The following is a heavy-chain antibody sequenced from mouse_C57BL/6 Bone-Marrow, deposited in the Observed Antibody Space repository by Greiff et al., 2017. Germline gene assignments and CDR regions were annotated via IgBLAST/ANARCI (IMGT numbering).Heavy chain of an antibody. J-gene: IGHJ4*01. Sequence: EVKLVESGGDLVKPGGSLKLSCAASGFTFSSYGMSWVRQTPDKRLEWVATISSGGSYTYYPDSVKGRFTISRDNAKNTLYLQMSSLKSEDTAMYYCARYYYGFYAMDYWGKGTSVTVSS. CDR3: ARYYYGFYAMDY. D-gene: IGHD1-1*01. CDR2: ISSGGSYT. V-gene: IGHV5-6*01. CDR1: GFTFSSYG.